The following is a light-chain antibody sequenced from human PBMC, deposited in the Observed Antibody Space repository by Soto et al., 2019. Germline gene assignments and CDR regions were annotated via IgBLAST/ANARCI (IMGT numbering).Light chain of an antibody. CDR3: SSYTGSSTLV. CDR1: SSDFGDYDY. CDR2: EVS. V-gene: IGLV2-14*01. Sequence: QSVLTQPASVSGSPGQSITISCTGTSSDFGDYDYVSWYLQHPGKVPKLMIYEVSNRPSGVSNRFSGSKSGNTASLTISGLQAEDEADYYCSSYTGSSTLVFGNGTKVTV. J-gene: IGLJ1*01.